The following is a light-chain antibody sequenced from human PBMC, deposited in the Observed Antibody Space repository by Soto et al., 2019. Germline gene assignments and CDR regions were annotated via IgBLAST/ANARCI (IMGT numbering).Light chain of an antibody. CDR3: QQSYNSHPT. Sequence: DIQMTQSPSSLSASVGDRVTITCRASQSISTYLHWYQQKPGKAPNLLIYAASTLQSGVPSRFSGSGSGTDFTLTISSLQPEDSATYYCQQSYNSHPTFGQGTKVEIK. CDR2: AAS. V-gene: IGKV1-39*01. CDR1: QSISTY. J-gene: IGKJ1*01.